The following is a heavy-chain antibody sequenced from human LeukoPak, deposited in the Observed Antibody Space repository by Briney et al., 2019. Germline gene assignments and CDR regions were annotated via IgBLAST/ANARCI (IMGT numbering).Heavy chain of an antibody. Sequence: PSETLSLTCAVYGGSFSGYYWSWIRQPPGKGLEWIGEINHSGSTNYNPSLKSRVTISVDTSKNQFSLKLSSVTAADTAVYYCARIDITMVRGAANAGMDVWGKGTTVTVSS. CDR2: INHSGST. CDR1: GGSFSGYY. J-gene: IGHJ6*04. CDR3: ARIDITMVRGAANAGMDV. D-gene: IGHD3-10*01. V-gene: IGHV4-34*01.